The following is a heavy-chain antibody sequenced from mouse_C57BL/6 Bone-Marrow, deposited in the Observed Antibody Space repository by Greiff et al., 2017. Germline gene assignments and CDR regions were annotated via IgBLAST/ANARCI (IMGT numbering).Heavy chain of an antibody. CDR2: IDPSDSET. CDR3: ARSGTTVVASPAY. D-gene: IGHD1-1*01. Sequence: QVQLQQPGAELVRPGSSVKLSCKASGYTFTSYWMHWVKQRPIHGLEWIGNIDPSDSETHYNQKFKDKATLTVDKSSSTAYMQLSSLTSEDSAVYYCARSGTTVVASPAYWGQGTLVTVSA. V-gene: IGHV1-52*01. J-gene: IGHJ3*01. CDR1: GYTFTSYW.